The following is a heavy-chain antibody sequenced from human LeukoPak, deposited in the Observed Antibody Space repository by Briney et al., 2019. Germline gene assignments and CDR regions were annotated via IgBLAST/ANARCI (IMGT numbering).Heavy chain of an antibody. J-gene: IGHJ3*02. CDR3: ARWITTQRTFDI. CDR2: LYASGSA. Sequence: MPSETLSLTCSVSALSISTYYWNWLRQPAGKGLEWIGRLYASGSANYNSPLKSPVTLSLDTSKNQFSLKLTSVTAADTAVYYCARWITTQRTFDIWAQGTMVTVSS. V-gene: IGHV4-59*10. CDR1: ALSISTYY. D-gene: IGHD3-16*01.